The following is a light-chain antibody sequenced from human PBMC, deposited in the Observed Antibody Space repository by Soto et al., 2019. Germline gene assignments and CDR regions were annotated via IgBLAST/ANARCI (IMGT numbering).Light chain of an antibody. Sequence: EIVMTQSPATLSVSPGERATLSCRASQSVSSNLAWYQQKPGQAPRLLIYGASTRATGIPARFSGSGSGTEFTITIRSPQYEDFAVYYCQQYNNWPRMYTLGQGTKLEIK. CDR2: GAS. CDR3: QQYNNWPRMYT. CDR1: QSVSSN. J-gene: IGKJ2*01. V-gene: IGKV3-15*01.